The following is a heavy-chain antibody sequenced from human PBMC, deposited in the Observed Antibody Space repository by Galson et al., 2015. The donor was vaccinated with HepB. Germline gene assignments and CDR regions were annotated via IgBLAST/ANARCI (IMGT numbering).Heavy chain of an antibody. D-gene: IGHD4-17*01. V-gene: IGHV1-69*13. J-gene: IGHJ4*02. Sequence: SVKVSCKASGGTFSSYGISWVRQAPGQGLEWMGGIILIFGTANYAQKFQGRVTITAAASTSTAYMELSSLRPEDTAVYYCAVSTVTTNYFDYWGQGTLVTVSS. CDR3: AVSTVTTNYFDY. CDR1: GGTFSSYG. CDR2: IILIFGTA.